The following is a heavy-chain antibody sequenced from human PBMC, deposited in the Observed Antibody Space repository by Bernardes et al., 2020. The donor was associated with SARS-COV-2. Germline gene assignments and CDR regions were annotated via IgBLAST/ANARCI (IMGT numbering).Heavy chain of an antibody. CDR2: IETDGSRI. Sequence: GRSLRLSCVSSVLSMYWMHLVRQAPGKGLVWVSRIETDGSRIDYADSVRGRFTISRDNAKDTLYLQMNSLTADDTAVYYCARDFGGASDYWGQGTLVTVSS. CDR3: ARDFGGASDY. CDR1: VLSMYW. J-gene: IGHJ4*02. D-gene: IGHD2-21*01. V-gene: IGHV3-74*01.